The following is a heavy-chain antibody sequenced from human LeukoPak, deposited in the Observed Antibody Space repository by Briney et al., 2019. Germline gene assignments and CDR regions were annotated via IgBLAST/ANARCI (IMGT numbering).Heavy chain of an antibody. CDR2: IYSGGST. J-gene: IGHJ4*02. Sequence: GGPLRLSCAASGFTVSSNYMSWVRQAPGKGLEWVSLIYSGGSTYYADSVKGRFTISRDNAKNSLSLQMNSLRAEDTAVYYCARDREGFGESYFDYWGQGTLVTVSS. D-gene: IGHD3-10*01. V-gene: IGHV3-53*01. CDR1: GFTVSSNY. CDR3: ARDREGFGESYFDY.